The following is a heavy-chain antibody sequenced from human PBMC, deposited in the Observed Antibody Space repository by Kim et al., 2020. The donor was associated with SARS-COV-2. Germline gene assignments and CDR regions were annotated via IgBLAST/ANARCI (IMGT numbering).Heavy chain of an antibody. CDR2: ISSSSSYI. V-gene: IGHV3-21*01. J-gene: IGHJ6*02. CDR1: GFTFSSYS. Sequence: GGSLRPSCAASGFTFSSYSMNWVRQAPGKGLEWVSSISSSSSYIYYADSVKGRFTISRDNAKNSLYLQMNSLRAEDTAVYYCARYSNYYRYYGMDVWGQGTTVTVSS. D-gene: IGHD4-4*01. CDR3: ARYSNYYRYYGMDV.